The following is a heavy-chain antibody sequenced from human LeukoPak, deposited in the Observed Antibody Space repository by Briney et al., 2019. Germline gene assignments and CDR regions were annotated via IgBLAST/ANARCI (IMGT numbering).Heavy chain of an antibody. CDR3: ARGRGVGDY. CDR2: INHSGGT. V-gene: IGHV4-34*01. Sequence: PSETLSLTCAVYGGSFSGYYWSWIRQPPGKGLEWIGEINHSGGTNYNPSLKSRVTISVDASKNQFSLKLSSVTAADTAVYYCARGRGVGDYWGQGTLVTVSS. D-gene: IGHD3-10*01. CDR1: GGSFSGYY. J-gene: IGHJ4*02.